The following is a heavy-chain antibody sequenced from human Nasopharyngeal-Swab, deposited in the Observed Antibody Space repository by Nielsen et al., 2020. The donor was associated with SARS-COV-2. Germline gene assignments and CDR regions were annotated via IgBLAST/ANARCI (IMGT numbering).Heavy chain of an antibody. J-gene: IGHJ4*02. CDR3: ATGERDYYDSSGYMID. V-gene: IGHV1-69*13. D-gene: IGHD3-22*01. Sequence: SVKVSCKASGGTFSSYAISWVRQAPGQGLEWMGGIIPIFGTANYAQKFQGRVTITADESTSTAYMELSSLRSEDTAVYYCATGERDYYDSSGYMIDWGQGTLVTVSS. CDR2: IIPIFGTA. CDR1: GGTFSSYA.